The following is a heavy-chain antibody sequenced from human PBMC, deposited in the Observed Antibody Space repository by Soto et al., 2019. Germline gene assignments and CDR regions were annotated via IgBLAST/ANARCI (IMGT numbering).Heavy chain of an antibody. V-gene: IGHV4-30-2*03. CDR2: IYHSGSI. J-gene: IGHJ6*02. D-gene: IGHD5-12*01. CDR3: ARLLRHNYYGMDV. CDR1: GGSISSGGYS. Sequence: ASETLSLTCAVSGGSISSGGYSWSWIRQPPGKGLEGIGYIYHSGSIYYNPSLKSRVTISVDTSKNQFSLKLSSVTAADTAVYYCARLLRHNYYGMDVWGQGTTVTVSS.